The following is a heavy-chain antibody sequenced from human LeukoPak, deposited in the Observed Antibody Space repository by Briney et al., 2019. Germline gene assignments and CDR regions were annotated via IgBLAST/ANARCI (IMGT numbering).Heavy chain of an antibody. CDR2: IYTSGST. J-gene: IGHJ4*02. Sequence: SETLSLTCTVSGGSISSYYWSWIRRPAGKGLEWIGRIYTSGSTNYNPSLKSRVTMSVDTAKNQFSLKLSSVTAADTAVYYCARANSSSSRAFDYWGQGTLVTVSS. V-gene: IGHV4-4*07. CDR1: GGSISSYY. D-gene: IGHD6-6*01. CDR3: ARANSSSSRAFDY.